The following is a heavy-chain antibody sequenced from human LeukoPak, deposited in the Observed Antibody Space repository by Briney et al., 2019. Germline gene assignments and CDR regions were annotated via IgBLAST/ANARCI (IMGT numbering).Heavy chain of an antibody. CDR3: ARTLGDFWNMDV. J-gene: IGHJ6*02. CDR2: IKPTGGST. CDR1: GYTFTSNY. V-gene: IGHV1-46*01. D-gene: IGHD3-3*01. Sequence: ASVKDSCKPSGYTFTSNYMHWVRQATGQGLEWMGIIKPTGGSTSYAHKFQGSDTMTRDTSTSTVYMELSSLRSEDTAVYYCARTLGDFWNMDVWGQGTTVTVSS.